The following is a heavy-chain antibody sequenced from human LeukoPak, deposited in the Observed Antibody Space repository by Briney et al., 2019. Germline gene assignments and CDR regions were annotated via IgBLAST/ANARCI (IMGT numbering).Heavy chain of an antibody. CDR2: IWYDGSNK. J-gene: IGHJ4*02. CDR3: AKGWSSGWPYYFDC. Sequence: GGSLRLSCAASGFTFRSYGMHGVRQAPGKGLGWVAVIWYDGSNKYYADSVKGRFTISRDNSKNTLYLQMNSLRGEDTAVYYCAKGWSSGWPYYFDCWGQGTLVTVSS. V-gene: IGHV3-33*06. CDR1: GFTFRSYG. D-gene: IGHD6-19*01.